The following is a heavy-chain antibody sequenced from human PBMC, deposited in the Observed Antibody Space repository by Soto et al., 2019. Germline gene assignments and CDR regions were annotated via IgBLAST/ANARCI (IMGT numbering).Heavy chain of an antibody. V-gene: IGHV1-2*02. D-gene: IGHD6-13*01. CDR3: ATSTRIAAAGIDY. Sequence: ASVKVSCKASGYTFTGYYMHWVRQAPGQGLEWMGWINPNSGGTNYAQKFQGRVTMTRDTSISTAYMELSSLRSEDTAVYYCATSTRIAAAGIDYWGQGTLVTVSS. J-gene: IGHJ4*02. CDR1: GYTFTGYY. CDR2: INPNSGGT.